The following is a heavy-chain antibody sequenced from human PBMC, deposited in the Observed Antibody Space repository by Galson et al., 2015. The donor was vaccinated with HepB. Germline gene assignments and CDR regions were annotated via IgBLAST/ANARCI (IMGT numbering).Heavy chain of an antibody. CDR2: IYSGGST. D-gene: IGHD3-10*01. Sequence: SLRLSCAASGFTVSSNYMSWVRQAPGKGLEWVSVIYSGGSTYYADSVKGRFTISRDNSKNTLYLQMNSLRAEDTAVYYCARESSRELYTAAEYFQHWGQGTLVTVSS. CDR3: ARESSRELYTAAEYFQH. CDR1: GFTVSSNY. J-gene: IGHJ1*01. V-gene: IGHV3-66*01.